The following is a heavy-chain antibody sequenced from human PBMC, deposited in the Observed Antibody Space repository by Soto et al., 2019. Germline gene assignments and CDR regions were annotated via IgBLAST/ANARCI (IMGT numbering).Heavy chain of an antibody. CDR3: ALDRQNYLGSGGGYYKAGGDY. Sequence: EVQLLESGGGFVQPGGSLRLSCAASGFNFNIYAMSWVRQAPGRGLEWVSSITGNGATTYYPDSVKGRFTISRDNSKNTLYLQMNSVGVEDTALYYCALDRQNYLGSGGGYYKAGGDYWGQGTLVTVSS. J-gene: IGHJ4*02. CDR2: ITGNGATT. D-gene: IGHD3-10*01. V-gene: IGHV3-23*01. CDR1: GFNFNIYA.